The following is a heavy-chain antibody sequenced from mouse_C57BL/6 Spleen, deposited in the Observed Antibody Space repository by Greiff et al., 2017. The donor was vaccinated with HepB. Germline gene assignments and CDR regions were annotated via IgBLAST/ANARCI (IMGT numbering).Heavy chain of an antibody. J-gene: IGHJ4*01. CDR1: GFTFSDYG. CDR3: ARTNLYAMDY. CDR2: ISSGSSTI. V-gene: IGHV5-17*01. Sequence: VQLQQSGGGLVKPGGSLKLSCAASGFTFSDYGMHWVRQAPEKGLEWVAYISSGSSTIYYADTVKGRFTISRDNAKNTLFLQMTSLRSEDTAMYYCARTNLYAMDYWGQGTSVTVSS.